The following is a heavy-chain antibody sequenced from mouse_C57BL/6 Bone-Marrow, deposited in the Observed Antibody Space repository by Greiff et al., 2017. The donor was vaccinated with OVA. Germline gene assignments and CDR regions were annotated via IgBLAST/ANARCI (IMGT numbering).Heavy chain of an antibody. J-gene: IGHJ4*01. CDR1: GYTFTSYW. CDR2: IDPSDSYT. V-gene: IGHV1-59*01. CDR3: ARWELDYYAMDY. D-gene: IGHD4-1*01. Sequence: VKLQQPGAELVRPGTSVKLSCKASGYTFTSYWMHWVKQRPGQGLEWIGVIDPSDSYTNYNQKFKGKATLTVDTSSSTAYMQLGSLTSEDSAVYYCARWELDYYAMDYWGQGTSVTVSS.